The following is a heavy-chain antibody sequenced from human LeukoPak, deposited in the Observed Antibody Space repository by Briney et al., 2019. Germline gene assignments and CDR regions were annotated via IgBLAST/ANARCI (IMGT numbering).Heavy chain of an antibody. V-gene: IGHV4-59*01. CDR1: GGSISSYY. CDR3: ARSLRYFDWLAGFDP. J-gene: IGHJ5*02. Sequence: PSETLSLTCTVSGGSISSYYWSWIRQPPGKGLEWIGYICYSGSTNYNPSLKSRVTISVDTSKNQFSLKLSSVTAADTAVYYCARSLRYFDWLAGFDPWGQGTLVTVSS. D-gene: IGHD3-9*01. CDR2: ICYSGST.